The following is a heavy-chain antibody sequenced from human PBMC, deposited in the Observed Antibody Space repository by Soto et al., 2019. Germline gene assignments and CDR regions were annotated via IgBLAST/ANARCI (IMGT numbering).Heavy chain of an antibody. V-gene: IGHV1-69*13. D-gene: IGHD3-16*01. CDR3: AQCLLGVNYYYGMDV. J-gene: IGHJ6*02. Sequence: SVKVSCKASGGTFSSYAISWVRQAPGQGLEWMGGIIPIFGTANYAQKFQGRVTITADESTSTAYMELSSLRSEDTAVYYCAQCLLGVNYYYGMDVWGQGTTVTVSS. CDR1: GGTFSSYA. CDR2: IIPIFGTA.